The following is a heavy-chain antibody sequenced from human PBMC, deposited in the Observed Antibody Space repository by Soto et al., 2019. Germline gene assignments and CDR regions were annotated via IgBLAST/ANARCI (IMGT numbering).Heavy chain of an antibody. J-gene: IGHJ4*02. CDR3: ARDSPPVDY. V-gene: IGHV1-18*01. CDR1: GYTFTSYG. CDR2: ISPYNGKT. Sequence: ASVKVSCKTSGYTFTSYGISWVRQAPGQGLEWMGWISPYNGKTNYAQKVQGRVTMTTDTSTSTAYMELRSLRSDDTAVYYCARDSPPVDYWGQGTLVTVSS.